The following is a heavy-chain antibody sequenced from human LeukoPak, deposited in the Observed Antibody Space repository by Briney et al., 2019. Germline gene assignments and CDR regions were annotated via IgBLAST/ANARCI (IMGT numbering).Heavy chain of an antibody. CDR3: ARRGYYAVDV. V-gene: IGHV4-4*02. CDR1: GGSLSFTDW. Sequence: PSETPSLTCDVSGGSLSFTDWLNWVRQTPGKGLEWIGEIYYSGSTNYNPSLKSRVSMSVDTSKNHFSLNLSSLTAADTAVYFCARRGYYAVDVWGQGISVIVSS. J-gene: IGHJ6*02. D-gene: IGHD3-10*01. CDR2: IYYSGST.